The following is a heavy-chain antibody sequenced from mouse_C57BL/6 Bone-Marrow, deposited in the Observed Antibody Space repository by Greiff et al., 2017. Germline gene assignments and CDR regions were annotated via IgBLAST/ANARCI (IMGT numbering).Heavy chain of an antibody. D-gene: IGHD2-3*01. V-gene: IGHV1-50*01. CDR2: IDPSDSYT. J-gene: IGHJ3*01. CDR1: GYTFTSYW. CDR3: ARSGGYYAWFAY. Sequence: VQLQQPGAELVKPGASVKLSCKASGYTFTSYWMQWVKQRPGQGLEWIGEIDPSDSYTNYNQKFKSKATLTVDTSSSTAYMQLSSLTSEDSAVYYCARSGGYYAWFAYWGQGTLVTVSA.